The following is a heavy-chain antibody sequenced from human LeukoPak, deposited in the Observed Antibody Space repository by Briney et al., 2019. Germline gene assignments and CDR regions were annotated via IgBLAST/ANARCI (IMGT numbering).Heavy chain of an antibody. V-gene: IGHV1-24*01. CDR3: ATSRLGDSVSLDY. J-gene: IGHJ4*02. Sequence: ASVKVSCEVSGYTLPELSIHWVRQSPGKGLEWMGGFEPEDAKTFYAQKFQGRITMTEDTSTNTGYMNLSSLRSEDTAIYYCATSRLGDSVSLDYWGQGSLVTVSS. D-gene: IGHD1-26*01. CDR1: GYTLPELS. CDR2: FEPEDAKT.